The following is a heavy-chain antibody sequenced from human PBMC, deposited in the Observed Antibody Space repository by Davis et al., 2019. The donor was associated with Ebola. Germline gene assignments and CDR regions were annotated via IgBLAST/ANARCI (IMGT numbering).Heavy chain of an antibody. V-gene: IGHV3-7*01. CDR1: GFTFSSYS. D-gene: IGHD2-2*01. CDR2: IKQDGSEK. Sequence: GESLKISCAASGFTFSSYSMSWVRQAPGKGLEWVANIKQDGSEKYYVDSVKGRFTISRDNAKNSLYLQMNSLRAEDTAVYYCAREPAAINYYYGMDVWGQGTTVTVSS. CDR3: AREPAAINYYYGMDV. J-gene: IGHJ6*02.